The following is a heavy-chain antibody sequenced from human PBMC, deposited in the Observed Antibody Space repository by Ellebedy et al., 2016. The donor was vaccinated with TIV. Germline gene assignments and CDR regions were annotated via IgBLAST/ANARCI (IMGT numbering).Heavy chain of an antibody. CDR1: GFTFSSYT. D-gene: IGHD3-3*01. V-gene: IGHV3-21*01. Sequence: GGSLRLSCAASGFTFSSYTMNWVRQTPGKGLEWVSSISSSSFIYYADSLKGRFTISRDNAKNSLYLQMNSLRVEDTAVYYCARDSPGDWSGYYRYYGMDVWGQGTTVTVSS. J-gene: IGHJ6*02. CDR2: ISSSSFI. CDR3: ARDSPGDWSGYYRYYGMDV.